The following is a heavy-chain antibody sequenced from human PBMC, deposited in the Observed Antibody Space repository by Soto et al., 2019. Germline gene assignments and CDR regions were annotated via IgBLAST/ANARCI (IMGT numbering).Heavy chain of an antibody. V-gene: IGHV1-18*01. Sequence: GASVKVSCKASGYTFTSYGISWVRQAPGQGLEWMGWISAYNGNTNYAQKLQGRVTMTTDTSTSTAYMELRSLRSDDTAVYYCARDLSRVPEYGSSSGYWGQGTLVTVSS. D-gene: IGHD6-6*01. CDR2: ISAYNGNT. CDR1: GYTFTSYG. CDR3: ARDLSRVPEYGSSSGY. J-gene: IGHJ4*02.